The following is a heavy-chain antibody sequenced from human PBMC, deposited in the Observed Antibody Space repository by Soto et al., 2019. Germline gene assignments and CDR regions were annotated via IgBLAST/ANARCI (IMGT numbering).Heavy chain of an antibody. CDR1: GFIFRNYL. D-gene: IGHD5-12*01. V-gene: IGHV3-74*01. CDR2: INSDGSSA. Sequence: GGSLRLSCAPSGFIFRNYLMHWVRQAPGKGLVWISRINSDGSSASYADSVKGRFTISRDNAKNTLYLQMHSLRDEDTAVYYCARDGYNGFDYWGQGTLVTVSS. J-gene: IGHJ4*02. CDR3: ARDGYNGFDY.